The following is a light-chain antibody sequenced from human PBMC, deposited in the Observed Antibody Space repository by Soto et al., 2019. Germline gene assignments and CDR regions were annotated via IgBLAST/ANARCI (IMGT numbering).Light chain of an antibody. V-gene: IGKV1-27*01. Sequence: DIQMTQSPSSLSAFVADRVTITCRASQGSSNYLVWYQQKPGKVPKLLIYAASPLQSGVSSRCSGSGSGSDFTLTISSLQPDDLATYYCKQYYSYSRTFGQGTKVDIK. CDR2: AAS. CDR3: KQYYSYSRT. CDR1: QGSSNY. J-gene: IGKJ1*01.